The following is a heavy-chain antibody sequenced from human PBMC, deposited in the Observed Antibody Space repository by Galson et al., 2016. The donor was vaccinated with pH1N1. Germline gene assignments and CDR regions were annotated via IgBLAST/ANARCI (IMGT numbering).Heavy chain of an antibody. D-gene: IGHD3-22*01. J-gene: IGHJ2*01. V-gene: IGHV1-69*01. CDR3: AREDYYDTDLSDWYFDL. CDR1: GGTFGSYG. Sequence: QSGAEVKKPGESLKISCKASGGTFGSYGINWVRQAPGQGLEWMGGIIPIFNTTKYAQNFQGRVTITADELTTTAYMELTSLRSDDTAMYFCAREDYYDTDLSDWYFDLWGRGTLLTVSS. CDR2: IIPIFNTT.